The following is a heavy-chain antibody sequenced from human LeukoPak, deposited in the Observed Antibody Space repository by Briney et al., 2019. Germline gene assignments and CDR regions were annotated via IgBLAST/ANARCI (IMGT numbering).Heavy chain of an antibody. J-gene: IGHJ6*03. Sequence: ASVKVSCKASGGTFSSYAISWVRRAPGQGLEWMGGIIPILGTANYAQKFQGRVTITTDESTSTAYMELSSLRSEDTAVYYCARAYSGYSTHYYYYYMDVWGKGTTVTVSS. CDR1: GGTFSSYA. CDR2: IIPILGTA. V-gene: IGHV1-69*05. D-gene: IGHD5-12*01. CDR3: ARAYSGYSTHYYYYYMDV.